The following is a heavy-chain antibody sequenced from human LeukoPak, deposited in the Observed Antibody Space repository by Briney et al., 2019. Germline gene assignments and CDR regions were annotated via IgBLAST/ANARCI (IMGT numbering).Heavy chain of an antibody. Sequence: PGGSLRLSCAASGFTFSSYTMNWGRQAPGKGLEWVSSIAGSSGYISYADSVKGRFTISRDNAKKSLYLQMTSLTAEDTAVYDCARDRGAYCGGDCYLGFDYWGRGTLVTVSS. CDR1: GFTFSSYT. CDR3: ARDRGAYCGGDCYLGFDY. D-gene: IGHD2-21*02. J-gene: IGHJ4*01. CDR2: IAGSSGYI. V-gene: IGHV3-21*01.